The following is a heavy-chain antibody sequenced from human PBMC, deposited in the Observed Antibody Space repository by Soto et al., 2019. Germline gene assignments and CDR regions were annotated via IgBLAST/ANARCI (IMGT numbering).Heavy chain of an antibody. CDR2: IYYSGTT. J-gene: IGHJ4*02. Sequence: SETLSLTCTVSGGSISSGAYYLSWIRQQPGKGLEWIGYIYYSGTTYYTPSLMSRITISIDTSKNQFSLNLSSVTAADTAVYYCARTSYSDSSSYSDSWGQGTLVTVSS. V-gene: IGHV4-31*03. CDR3: ARTSYSDSSSYSDS. D-gene: IGHD3-22*01. CDR1: GGSISSGAYY.